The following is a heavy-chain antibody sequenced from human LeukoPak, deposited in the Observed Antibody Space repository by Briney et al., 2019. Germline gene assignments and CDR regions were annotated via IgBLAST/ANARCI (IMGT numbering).Heavy chain of an antibody. J-gene: IGHJ4*02. CDR3: ARDGEMSGTASCLTY. CDR1: GVSISSYY. Sequence: SETLSLTCTVSGVSISSYYWSWIRQPAGKGLEWIGRIYSSGSTNYNPSLKSRVTMSVDTSKTHFSLKLSSVTAADTAVYYCARDGEMSGTASCLTYWGQGTQVTVSS. V-gene: IGHV4-4*07. D-gene: IGHD1-1*01. CDR2: IYSSGST.